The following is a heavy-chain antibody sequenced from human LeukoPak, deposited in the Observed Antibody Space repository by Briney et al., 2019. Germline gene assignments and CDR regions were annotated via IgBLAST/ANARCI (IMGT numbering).Heavy chain of an antibody. CDR3: ARQTRFLEWSDAFDI. Sequence: SETLSLTCAVYGGSFSSYYWSWIRQPPGKGLEWIGYIYYSGSTNYNPSLKSRVTISVDTSKNQFSLKLSSVTAADTAVYYCARQTRFLEWSDAFDIWGQGTMVTVSS. CDR2: IYYSGST. D-gene: IGHD3-3*01. CDR1: GGSFSSYY. V-gene: IGHV4-59*01. J-gene: IGHJ3*02.